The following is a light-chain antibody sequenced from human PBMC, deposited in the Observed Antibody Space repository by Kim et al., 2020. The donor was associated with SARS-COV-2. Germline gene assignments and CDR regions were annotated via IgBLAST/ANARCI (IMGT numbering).Light chain of an antibody. Sequence: DIQMTQSPSSLSASIGDRVIITCRASQSITRFANWYQQKPGEAPKLLIYTASNLKGGVPARFSGSGSGTDFTLTINNLQPEDFAIYYCQQSYSNPYSFGQGTKLEI. V-gene: IGKV1-39*01. J-gene: IGKJ2*03. CDR2: TAS. CDR1: QSITRF. CDR3: QQSYSNPYS.